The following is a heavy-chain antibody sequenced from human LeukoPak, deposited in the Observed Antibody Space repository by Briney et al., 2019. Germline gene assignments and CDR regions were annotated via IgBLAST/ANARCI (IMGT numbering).Heavy chain of an antibody. CDR3: ARDYHYYDSSGYYYWFDP. J-gene: IGHJ5*02. V-gene: IGHV4-31*03. CDR2: IYYSGST. Sequence: SETLSLTCTVSGGSISSGGYYWSWIRQHPGKGLEWIGYIYYSGSTYYIPSLKSRVTISVDTSKNQFSLKLSSVTAADTAVYYCARDYHYYDSSGYYYWFDPWGQGTLVTVSS. D-gene: IGHD3-22*01. CDR1: GGSISSGGYY.